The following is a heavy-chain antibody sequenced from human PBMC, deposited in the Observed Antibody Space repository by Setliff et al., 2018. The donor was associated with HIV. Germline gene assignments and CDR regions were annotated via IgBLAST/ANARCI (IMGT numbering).Heavy chain of an antibody. CDR2: IYITGDT. V-gene: IGHV4-4*02. CDR3: ATARSSGRYGYYYYMDV. CDR1: GGSISSRNW. Sequence: SETLSLTCAVSGGSISSRNWWSWVRQPPGKGLEWIGHIYITGDTDYNPSLKSRVTISVDTSKNQFSLTLTSVTATDTAVYYCATARSSGRYGYYYYMDVWGKGTTVTVSS. D-gene: IGHD1-26*01. J-gene: IGHJ6*03.